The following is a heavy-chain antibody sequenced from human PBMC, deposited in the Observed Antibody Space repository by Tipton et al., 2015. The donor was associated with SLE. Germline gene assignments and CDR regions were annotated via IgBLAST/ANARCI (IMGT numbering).Heavy chain of an antibody. CDR2: IRYDGSNK. Sequence: RSLRLSCAASGFTFSSYGMHWVRQAPGKGLEWVAFIRYDGSNKYYADSVKGRFTISRDNAKNSLYLQMNSLRAEDTAVYYCARSLTYSSSWYRIYYYYGMDVWGQGTTVTVSS. CDR1: GFTFSSYG. CDR3: ARSLTYSSSWYRIYYYYGMDV. D-gene: IGHD6-13*01. V-gene: IGHV3-33*01. J-gene: IGHJ6*02.